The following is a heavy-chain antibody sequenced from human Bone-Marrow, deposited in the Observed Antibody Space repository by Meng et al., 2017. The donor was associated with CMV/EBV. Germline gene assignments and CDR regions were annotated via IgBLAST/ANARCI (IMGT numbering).Heavy chain of an antibody. D-gene: IGHD3-3*01. CDR2: INPNSGGT. V-gene: IGHV1-2*02. CDR1: GGTFSSYA. J-gene: IGHJ6*02. Sequence: ASVKVSCKASGGTFSSYAISWVRQAPGQGLEWMGWINPNSGGTNYAQKFQGRVTMTRDTSISTAYMELSRLRSDDTAVYYCARVSFRAFLEWLSFMDVWGQGTTVTVSS. CDR3: ARVSFRAFLEWLSFMDV.